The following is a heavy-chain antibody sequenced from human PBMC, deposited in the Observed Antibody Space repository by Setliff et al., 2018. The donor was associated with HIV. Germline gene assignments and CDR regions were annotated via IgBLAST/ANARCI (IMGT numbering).Heavy chain of an antibody. CDR1: GGSVGSGSYY. J-gene: IGHJ4*02. V-gene: IGHV4-61*01. Sequence: SETLSLTCTVSGGSVGSGSYYWSWVRQPPGKGLEWIGYIYYTGSTNYNPSLKSRLTISVDTSKNQFPLKLRSVTAADTAVYYCARDPPGYGDSNDYWGQGTLVTVPS. CDR3: ARDPPGYGDSNDY. CDR2: IYYTGST. D-gene: IGHD4-17*01.